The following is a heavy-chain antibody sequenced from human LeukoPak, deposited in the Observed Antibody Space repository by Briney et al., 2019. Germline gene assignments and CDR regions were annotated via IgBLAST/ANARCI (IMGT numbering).Heavy chain of an antibody. J-gene: IGHJ4*02. CDR2: IYTGGTT. V-gene: IGHV3-53*01. CDR3: AREGRFQSFDY. Sequence: GGSLRLSCAASGFSVSSNYVSWVRQAPGKGLEWVSVIYTGGTTHYAPSVMGRFTISRDDSQNTVHLHMSGLRDEDTALYYRAREGRFQSFDYWGQGTLVAVSS. CDR1: GFSVSSNY.